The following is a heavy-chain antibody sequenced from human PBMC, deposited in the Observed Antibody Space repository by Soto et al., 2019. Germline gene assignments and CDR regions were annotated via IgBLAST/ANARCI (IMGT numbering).Heavy chain of an antibody. D-gene: IGHD2-2*01. J-gene: IGHJ5*02. CDR2: ISSRSGTI. V-gene: IGHV3-48*02. CDR3: TRVRGTVVGVPAANWFDP. CDR1: GFTFSSYI. Sequence: EVQLVEAGGGLVQPGGSLRLSCAASGFTFSSYIMNWVRQASGKGLEWVSYISSRSGTIYYADSVKGRFTISRDNAKNSLYLQMNSLRDEDTALYYCTRVRGTVVGVPAANWFDPWGQGTLVTVSS.